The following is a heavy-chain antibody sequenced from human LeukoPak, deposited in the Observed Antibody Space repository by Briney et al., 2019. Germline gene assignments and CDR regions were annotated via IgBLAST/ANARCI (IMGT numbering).Heavy chain of an antibody. CDR2: IRSQNGAT. CDR3: ARVGRSGSPGAFDI. J-gene: IGHJ3*02. Sequence: GASVRVSCRASGYTFHTYDITWVRQAPGQGLEWMGWIRSQNGATNYAQKLQGRVTMTTDASTSTVYMELRSLRSDDTAVYYCARVGRSGSPGAFDIWGQGTTVIVSA. D-gene: IGHD1-26*01. CDR1: GYTFHTYD. V-gene: IGHV1-18*01.